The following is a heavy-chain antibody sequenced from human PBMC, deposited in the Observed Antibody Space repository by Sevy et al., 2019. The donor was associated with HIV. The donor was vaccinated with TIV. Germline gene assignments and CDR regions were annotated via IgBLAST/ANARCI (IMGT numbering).Heavy chain of an antibody. CDR2: ISWNFASV. J-gene: IGHJ3*01. D-gene: IGHD3-16*01. CDR1: GFNFDQYA. Sequence: GGSLRLSCVGSGFNFDQYAMHWVRQVPGKGLEWVSGISWNFASVGYGNSMKGRLSISRDNDRNSLDLQMNSLRPEDTAMYFCAREPWGSLNAFDLWGQGTLVTVSS. V-gene: IGHV3-9*01. CDR3: AREPWGSLNAFDL.